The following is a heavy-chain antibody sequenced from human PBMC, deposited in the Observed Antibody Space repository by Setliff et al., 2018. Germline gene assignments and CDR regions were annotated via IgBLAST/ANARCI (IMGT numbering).Heavy chain of an antibody. Sequence: ASVKVSCKASGYTFTSHYMHWVRQAPGQGLEWMGGISGYNGHKEHAQKFRHKFTMTTDTSTSTAYMELSSLRSEDTAVYYCARSTGYSSRFDYWGQGTLVTVSS. CDR3: ARSTGYSSRFDY. D-gene: IGHD6-13*01. J-gene: IGHJ4*02. CDR1: GYTFTSHY. V-gene: IGHV1-18*04. CDR2: ISGYNGHK.